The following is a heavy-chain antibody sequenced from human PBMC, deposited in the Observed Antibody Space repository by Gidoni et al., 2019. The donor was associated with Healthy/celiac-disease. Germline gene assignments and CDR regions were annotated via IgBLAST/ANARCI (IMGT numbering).Heavy chain of an antibody. J-gene: IGHJ6*03. V-gene: IGHV1-69*01. D-gene: IGHD3-3*01. Sequence: QVQLVQSGAEVKKPGSSVTVSCKASGGTFSSYAISWVRQAPGQGLEWMGGIIPIFGTASYAQKFQGRVTITADESTSTAYMELSSLRSEDTAVYYCARVQRLEWLLYSQRNYYYYYMDVWGKGTTVTVSS. CDR1: GGTFSSYA. CDR3: ARVQRLEWLLYSQRNYYYYYMDV. CDR2: IIPIFGTA.